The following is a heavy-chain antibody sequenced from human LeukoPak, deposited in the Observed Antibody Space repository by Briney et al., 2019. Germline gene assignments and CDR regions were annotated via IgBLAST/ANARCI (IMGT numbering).Heavy chain of an antibody. V-gene: IGHV4-39*02. CDR2: IYYSGST. CDR3: ATDLLTLAAAGTHSADY. J-gene: IGHJ4*02. CDR1: GGSISSSSYY. D-gene: IGHD6-13*01. Sequence: SETLSLTCTVSGGSISSSSYYWGWIRQPPGKGLEWIGSIYYSGSTYYNPSLKSRVTISVDTSKNQFSLKLSSVTAADTAVYYCATDLLTLAAAGTHSADYWGQGTLVTVSS.